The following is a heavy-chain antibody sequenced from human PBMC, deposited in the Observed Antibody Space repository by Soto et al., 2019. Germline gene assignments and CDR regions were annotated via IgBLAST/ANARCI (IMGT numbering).Heavy chain of an antibody. D-gene: IGHD3-22*01. CDR1: DGSISNFY. J-gene: IGHJ4*02. V-gene: IGHV4-59*01. CDR3: ARAPMVLTRSYFDS. CDR2: ISSSGNT. Sequence: PSETLSLTCTVSDGSISNFYWSWIRQPPGKGLEWIGYISSSGNTNYNPSLKSRVSISVDTSKNQFSLNLTSVTAADTGVYYCARAPMVLTRSYFDSWGQGTPVTVPS.